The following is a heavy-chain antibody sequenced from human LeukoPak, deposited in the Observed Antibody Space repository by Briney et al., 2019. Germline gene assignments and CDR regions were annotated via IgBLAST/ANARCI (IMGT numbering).Heavy chain of an antibody. CDR3: AREANFGGNLNWLDP. D-gene: IGHD4-23*01. CDR2: IIPMFDSR. Sequence: SVKVSCKASGGTFRGNGYHWVREAPGQGLEWMGGIIPMFDSRSYAQKFKGRVTLTSDESRTTVYMELSNLTPEDTAIYYCAREANFGGNLNWLDPWGQGTLVTVSS. J-gene: IGHJ5*02. CDR1: GGTFRGNG. V-gene: IGHV1-69*13.